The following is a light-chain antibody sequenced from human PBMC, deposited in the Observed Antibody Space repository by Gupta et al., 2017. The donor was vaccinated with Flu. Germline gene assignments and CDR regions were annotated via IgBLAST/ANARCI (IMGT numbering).Light chain of an antibody. V-gene: IGLV3-1*01. CDR2: QDS. Sequence: SYDLSQPPSLSVSPGQTASITCSGDQLGDTYACWYQQEHDQSPVLVIDQDSKRPSGIPERFSGSKAGNTATMTIRGTEAMDEAEYYCQERDSSTAEVFGGGTKLTVL. CDR1: QLGDTY. J-gene: IGLJ1*01. CDR3: QERDSSTAEV.